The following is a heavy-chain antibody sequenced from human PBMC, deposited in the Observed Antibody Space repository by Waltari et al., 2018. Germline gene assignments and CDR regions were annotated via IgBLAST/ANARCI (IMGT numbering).Heavy chain of an antibody. CDR2: ISYDGNDK. J-gene: IGHJ6*02. Sequence: QVRLVESGGGVVQPGRSLRLSCAASGFTFSAYGMHWVRQAPGKGLEWVAVISYDGNDKNYAYSVRGRFTISRDNSKNIVSLQMNGLRADDTAVYYCAKDGPYGSGTSHYGVDVWGQGTTVTV. CDR1: GFTFSAYG. CDR3: AKDGPYGSGTSHYGVDV. D-gene: IGHD3-10*01. V-gene: IGHV3-30*18.